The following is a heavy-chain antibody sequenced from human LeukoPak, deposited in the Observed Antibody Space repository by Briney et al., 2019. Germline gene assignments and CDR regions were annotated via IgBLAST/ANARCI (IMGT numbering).Heavy chain of an antibody. CDR2: IWYDGTSE. CDR3: AKGLYCSSTSCYFENYYYYYMDV. Sequence: GGSLRLSCAASGFTFSSYGMHWVRQAPGKGLEWVAVIWYDGTSEKYADSVKGRFTISRDNSKNTLYLQMNSLRADDTALYYCAKGLYCSSTSCYFENYYYYYMDVWGKGTTVTVSS. J-gene: IGHJ6*03. CDR1: GFTFSSYG. D-gene: IGHD2-2*01. V-gene: IGHV3-33*06.